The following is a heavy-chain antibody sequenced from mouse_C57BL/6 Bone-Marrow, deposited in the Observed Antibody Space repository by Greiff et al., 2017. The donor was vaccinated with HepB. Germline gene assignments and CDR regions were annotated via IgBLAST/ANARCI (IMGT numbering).Heavy chain of an antibody. D-gene: IGHD4-1*02. CDR1: GYSITSGYY. CDR3: ASSTFTGFAY. Sequence: EVKLLESGPGLVKPSQSLSLTCSVTGYSITSGYYWNWIRQFPGNKLEWMGYISYDGSNNYNPSLKNRISITRDTSKNQFFLKLNSVTTEDTATYYCASSTFTGFAYWGQGTLVTVSA. V-gene: IGHV3-6*01. CDR2: ISYDGSN. J-gene: IGHJ3*01.